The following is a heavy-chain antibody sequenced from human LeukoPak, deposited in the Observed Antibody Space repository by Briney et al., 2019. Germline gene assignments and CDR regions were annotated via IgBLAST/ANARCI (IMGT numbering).Heavy chain of an antibody. J-gene: IGHJ2*01. D-gene: IGHD3-10*01. V-gene: IGHV3-53*01. CDR1: GFTVSSNY. CDR3: ARANSAVWYFDL. CDR2: IYSGGST. Sequence: QPGGSLRLSCAASGFTVSSNYMSWVRQAPGKGLEWVSVIYSGGSTYYADSVKGRFTISRDNSKNTLYLQMNSLRADDTAVYYCARANSAVWYFDLWGRGTLVTVSS.